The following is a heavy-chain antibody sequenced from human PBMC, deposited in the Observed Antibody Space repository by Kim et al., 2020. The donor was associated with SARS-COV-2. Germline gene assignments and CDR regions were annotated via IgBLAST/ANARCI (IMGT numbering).Heavy chain of an antibody. CDR3: ARDAPVFTLASAAPFDY. Sequence: GGSLRLSCAASGFTFSSYGMHWVRQAPGKGLEWVAVIWYDGSNKYYADSVKGRFTISRDNSKNTLYLQMNSLRAEDTAVYYCARDAPVFTLASAAPFDYWGQGTLVTVSS. D-gene: IGHD2-2*01. CDR1: GFTFSSYG. V-gene: IGHV3-33*08. CDR2: IWYDGSNK. J-gene: IGHJ4*02.